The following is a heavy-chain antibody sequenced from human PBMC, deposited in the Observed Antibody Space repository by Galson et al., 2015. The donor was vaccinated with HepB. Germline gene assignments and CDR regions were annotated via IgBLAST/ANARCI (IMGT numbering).Heavy chain of an antibody. D-gene: IGHD2-21*01. CDR3: ARGVIAIEAYYYYYMDV. CDR2: IIPIFGTA. Sequence: SVKVSCKASGGTFSSYAISWVRQAPGQGLEWMGGIIPIFGTANYAQKFQGRVTITADESTSTAYMELSSLRSEDTAVYYCARGVIAIEAYYYYYMDVWGKGTTVTVSS. V-gene: IGHV1-69*13. CDR1: GGTFSSYA. J-gene: IGHJ6*03.